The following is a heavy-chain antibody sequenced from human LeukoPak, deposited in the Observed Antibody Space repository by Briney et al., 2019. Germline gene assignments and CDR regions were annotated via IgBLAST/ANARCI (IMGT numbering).Heavy chain of an antibody. CDR2: IYYSGST. D-gene: IGHD3-22*01. CDR1: GGSISSYY. Sequence: PSETLSLTCTVSGGSISSYYWSWIRQPPGKGLEWIGYIYYSGSTNCNPSLKSRVTISVDTSKNQFSLKLSSVTAADTAVYYCARGPFYDSSGYPDWYFDLWGRGTLVTVSS. J-gene: IGHJ2*01. CDR3: ARGPFYDSSGYPDWYFDL. V-gene: IGHV4-59*01.